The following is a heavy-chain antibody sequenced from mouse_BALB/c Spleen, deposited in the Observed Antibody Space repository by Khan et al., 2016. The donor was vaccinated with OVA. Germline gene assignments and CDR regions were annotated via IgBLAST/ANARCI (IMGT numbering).Heavy chain of an antibody. J-gene: IGHJ3*01. CDR3: ARKDYYDYDPFPY. Sequence: EVKLLESGPGLVKPSQSLSLTCTVTGYSITSEYAWNWIRQFPGNKLEWMGYINYSGNTRFNPSLKSRASITRVTSKNQFFLQLNSVTTEDTATYYCARKDYYDYDPFPYWGQGTLVTVSA. D-gene: IGHD2-4*01. V-gene: IGHV3-2*02. CDR2: INYSGNT. CDR1: GYSITSEYA.